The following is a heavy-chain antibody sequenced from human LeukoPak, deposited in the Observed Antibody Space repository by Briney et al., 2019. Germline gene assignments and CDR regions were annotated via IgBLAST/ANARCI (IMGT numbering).Heavy chain of an antibody. D-gene: IGHD3-3*01. CDR1: GFTFGDYD. CDR3: TGTYYDFWSGINWFDP. J-gene: IGHJ5*02. CDR2: IISKAYGGTT. Sequence: PGRSLRLSCTASGFTFGDYDMSWVRQAPGKGLEWVGFIISKAYGGTTEYAASVKGRFTISRDDSKSIAYLQMNSLKTEDTAVYYCTGTYYDFWSGINWFDPWGQGTLVTVSS. V-gene: IGHV3-49*04.